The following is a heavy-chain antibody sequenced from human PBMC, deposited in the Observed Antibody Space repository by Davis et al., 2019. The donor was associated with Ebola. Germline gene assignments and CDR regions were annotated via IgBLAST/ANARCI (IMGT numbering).Heavy chain of an antibody. V-gene: IGHV4-61*01. Sequence: MPSETLSLTCTVPGGSASSGSYFWSWIRQPPGKGLEWIGNIHYLGNTNYNPSLKSRVTMSVDTSKNQFSLKLSSVTAADTAVYYCARGNYGDYIVLYYYNMDVWGQGTTVTVSS. J-gene: IGHJ6*02. CDR3: ARGNYGDYIVLYYYNMDV. CDR2: IHYLGNT. CDR1: GGSASSGSYF. D-gene: IGHD4-17*01.